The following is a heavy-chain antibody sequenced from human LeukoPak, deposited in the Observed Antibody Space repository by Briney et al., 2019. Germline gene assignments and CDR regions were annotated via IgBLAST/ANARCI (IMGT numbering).Heavy chain of an antibody. V-gene: IGHV4-59*01. D-gene: IGHD2-15*01. CDR3: ARETCSGGSCFQFNF. Sequence: AETLSLTCTVSGDSISNYYWSLIRQSPGKGLGWIGYIYYSGSTNYNPSLKSRVTISVDTSKNQFSLKLSSVTAADTAVYYCARETCSGGSCFQFNFWGQGTLVTVSS. J-gene: IGHJ4*02. CDR1: GDSISNYY. CDR2: IYYSGST.